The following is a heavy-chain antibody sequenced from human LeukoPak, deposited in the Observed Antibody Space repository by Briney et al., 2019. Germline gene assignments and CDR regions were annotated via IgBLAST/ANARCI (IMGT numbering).Heavy chain of an antibody. J-gene: IGHJ5*02. V-gene: IGHV4-34*01. CDR2: INHSGST. CDR3: ARGPRRLDP. CDR1: GGSFSGYY. Sequence: SETLSLTCAVYGGSFSGYYWSWIRQPPGKGLEWIGEINHSGSTNYNPSLKSRVTISVDTSKNQFSLKLSSVTAADTAVYYCARGPRRLDPWGQGTLVTVSS.